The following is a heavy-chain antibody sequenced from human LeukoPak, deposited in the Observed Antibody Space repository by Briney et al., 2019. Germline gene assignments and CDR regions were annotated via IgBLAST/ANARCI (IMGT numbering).Heavy chain of an antibody. V-gene: IGHV4-59*01. CDR3: ARGTTDIVVVPAATGVWFDP. CDR1: GGSFSGYY. Sequence: PSETLSLTCAVYGGSFSGYYWSWIRQPPGKVLEWIGYIYYSGSTNYNPSLKSRVTISVDTSKNQFSLKLSSVTAADTAVYCCARGTTDIVVVPAATGVWFDPWGQGTLVTVSS. CDR2: IYYSGST. J-gene: IGHJ5*02. D-gene: IGHD2-2*01.